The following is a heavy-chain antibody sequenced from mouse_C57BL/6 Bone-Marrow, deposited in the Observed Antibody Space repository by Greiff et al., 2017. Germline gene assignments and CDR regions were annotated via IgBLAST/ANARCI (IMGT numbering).Heavy chain of an antibody. D-gene: IGHD4-1*01. J-gene: IGHJ4*01. CDR3: ARNGLGTGAFYYAMDY. CDR2: IWSGGST. V-gene: IGHV2-2*01. CDR1: GFSLTSYG. Sequence: VQLQQSGPGLVQPSQSLSITCTVSGFSLTSYGVHWVRQSPGKGLEWLGVIWSGGSTDYNAAFISRLSISKDNSKSQVFFKMNSLQADDTAIYYCARNGLGTGAFYYAMDYWGQGTSVTVSS.